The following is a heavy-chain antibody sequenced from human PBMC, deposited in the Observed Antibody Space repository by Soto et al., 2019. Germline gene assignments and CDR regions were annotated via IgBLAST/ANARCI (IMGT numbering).Heavy chain of an antibody. J-gene: IGHJ4*02. Sequence: SETLSLTCTVSGGSISSGGYYWSWIRQHPGKGLEWIGYIHYSGSTNSNPSLKRRVTISVDKSKNQFSLKLSSVTAADTAVYYCARDIGGLDYWGQGTLVTVSS. D-gene: IGHD2-15*01. CDR1: GGSISSGGYY. CDR3: ARDIGGLDY. CDR2: IHYSGST. V-gene: IGHV4-31*03.